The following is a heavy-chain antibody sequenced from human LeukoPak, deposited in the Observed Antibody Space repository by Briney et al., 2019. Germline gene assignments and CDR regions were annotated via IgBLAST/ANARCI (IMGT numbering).Heavy chain of an antibody. J-gene: IGHJ3*02. V-gene: IGHV3-15*01. D-gene: IGHD3-22*01. Sequence: PGGSLRLSCAASGFTFNNAWMNWVRQAPGKGLEWVGRIKSKTDGGTTDYAAPVKGRFTISRDNAKNSLYLQMNSLRAEDTAVYYCAKGRPNYYETSGPLEGDALDTWGQGTMVIVSS. CDR1: GFTFNNAW. CDR2: IKSKTDGGTT. CDR3: AKGRPNYYETSGPLEGDALDT.